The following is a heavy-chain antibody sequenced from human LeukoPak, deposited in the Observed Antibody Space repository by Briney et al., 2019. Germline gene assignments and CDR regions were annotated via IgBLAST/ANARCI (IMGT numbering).Heavy chain of an antibody. CDR1: GFTFSSYW. Sequence: GSLRLSCAASGFTFSSYWMSWVRQAPGKGLAWVANIKQDGSEKYYVDSVKGRFTISRDNAKNSLYLQMNSLRAEDTAVYYCASSYPNLYYFDYWGQGTLVTVSS. D-gene: IGHD1-26*01. CDR2: IKQDGSEK. CDR3: ASSYPNLYYFDY. J-gene: IGHJ4*02. V-gene: IGHV3-7*01.